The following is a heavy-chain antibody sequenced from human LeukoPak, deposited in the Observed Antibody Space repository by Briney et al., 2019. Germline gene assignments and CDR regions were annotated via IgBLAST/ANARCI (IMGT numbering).Heavy chain of an antibody. D-gene: IGHD1-26*01. V-gene: IGHV6-1*01. J-gene: IGHJ4*02. CDR3: ARSHSYSFDY. CDR2: TYYRSKWYS. CDR1: GDSVSSNSSG. Sequence: SQTLSLTCGISGDSVSSNSSGWHWIRQSPSRVLEWLGKTYYRSKWYSDYAVSVKTRISINPDTSKSQFSLQLNSVTPEDTAVHYCARSHSYSFDYWGQGTLVTVSS.